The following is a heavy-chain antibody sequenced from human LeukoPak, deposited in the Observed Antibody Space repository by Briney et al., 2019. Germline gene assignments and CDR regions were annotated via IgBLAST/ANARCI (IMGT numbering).Heavy chain of an antibody. CDR2: IWYDGTNK. D-gene: IGHD2-2*01. CDR1: GFSFSSYG. J-gene: IGHJ4*02. Sequence: GGSLRLSCAASGFSFSSYGMHWVRQAPGKGLEWVAVIWYDGTNKYYADSVKGRFTISRDNAKNSLYLQMNSLRAEDTAVYYCASIVVVPAALYYFDYWGQGTLATVSS. CDR3: ASIVVVPAALYYFDY. V-gene: IGHV3-33*03.